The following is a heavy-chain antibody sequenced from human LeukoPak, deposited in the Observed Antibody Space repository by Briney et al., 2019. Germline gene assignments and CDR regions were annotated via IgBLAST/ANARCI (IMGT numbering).Heavy chain of an antibody. D-gene: IGHD1-26*01. Sequence: GRSLRLSCAASGFTLSSYAMHWVRQAPCKGLEWGAIISYDGSNEHYADSVKGRFTISRDNSKNTLYLQMNSLRAEDTAIYYCTRGRGSYSLDYWGRGTLVTVSS. CDR2: ISYDGSNE. CDR3: TRGRGSYSLDY. V-gene: IGHV3-30*01. J-gene: IGHJ4*02. CDR1: GFTLSSYA.